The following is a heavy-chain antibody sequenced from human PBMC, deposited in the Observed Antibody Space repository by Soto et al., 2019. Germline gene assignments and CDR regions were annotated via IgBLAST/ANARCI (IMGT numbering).Heavy chain of an antibody. Sequence: PGGSLRLSCAASGFTFGDYYMSWIRQAPGKGLEWVSYISSSGSTIYYADSVKGRFTISRDNAKNSLYLQMNSLRAEDTAVYYCARDVSNYEASYFDYWGQGTLVTVSS. V-gene: IGHV3-11*01. CDR1: GFTFGDYY. J-gene: IGHJ4*02. CDR3: ARDVSNYEASYFDY. CDR2: ISSSGSTI. D-gene: IGHD4-4*01.